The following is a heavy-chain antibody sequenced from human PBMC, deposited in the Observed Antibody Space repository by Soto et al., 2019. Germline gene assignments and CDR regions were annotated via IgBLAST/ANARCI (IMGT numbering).Heavy chain of an antibody. CDR3: ARVGYDFWSGYYASYWYFDL. CDR1: GGSISSGDYY. CDR2: IYYSGST. D-gene: IGHD3-3*01. V-gene: IGHV4-30-4*01. J-gene: IGHJ2*01. Sequence: QVQLQESGPGLVKPSQTLSLTYTVSGGSISSGDYYWSWIRQPPGKGLEWIGYIYYSGSTYYNPSLKCRVTISVDTSKNQFSLKLSAVTAADTAVYYCARVGYDFWSGYYASYWYFDLWGRGTLVTVSS.